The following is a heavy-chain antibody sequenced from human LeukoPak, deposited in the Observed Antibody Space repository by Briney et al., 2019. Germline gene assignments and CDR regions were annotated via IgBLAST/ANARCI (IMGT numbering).Heavy chain of an antibody. J-gene: IGHJ4*02. CDR2: IWYDGSNK. D-gene: IGHD1-26*01. Sequence: GGSLRLSCAASGLTFSSYAMHWVRQAPGKGLEWVAVIWYDGSNKYYADSVKGRFAISRDNSKNTLSLQMNSLRAEDTAVYYCARDASAYSGSYLDYWAQGTLVTVSS. CDR3: ARDASAYSGSYLDY. CDR1: GLTFSSYA. V-gene: IGHV3-33*01.